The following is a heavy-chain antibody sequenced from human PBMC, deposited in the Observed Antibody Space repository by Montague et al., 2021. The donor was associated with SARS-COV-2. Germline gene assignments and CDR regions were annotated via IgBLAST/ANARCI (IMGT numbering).Heavy chain of an antibody. CDR1: GGSISSYY. CDR3: ARGTAAGTNFDY. J-gene: IGHJ4*02. D-gene: IGHD6-13*01. V-gene: IGHV4-59*01. Sequence: SETLSLTCTVSGGSISSYYWSWIRQPPGKGLEWIGYIYCSGSTNYNPSLKSRVTISVDTSKNQFSLKLSSVTAADTAVYYCARGTAAGTNFDYWGQGTLVTVSS. CDR2: IYCSGST.